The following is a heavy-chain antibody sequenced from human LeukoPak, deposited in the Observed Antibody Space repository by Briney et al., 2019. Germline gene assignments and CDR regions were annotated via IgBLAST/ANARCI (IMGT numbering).Heavy chain of an antibody. CDR3: ARHGAKSCYYFMDV. J-gene: IGHJ6*03. V-gene: IGHV4-39*07. D-gene: IGHD4/OR15-4a*01. CDR2: SYNSGST. Sequence: TSETLSLTCTVSGGSISATSYYWGWIRQPPGKGLEWIGSSYNSGSTYYNPSLKSRVTIPVDTSKNQVSLKLSSVTAADTALYYCARHGAKSCYYFMDVWGKGTTVTVSS. CDR1: GGSISATSYY.